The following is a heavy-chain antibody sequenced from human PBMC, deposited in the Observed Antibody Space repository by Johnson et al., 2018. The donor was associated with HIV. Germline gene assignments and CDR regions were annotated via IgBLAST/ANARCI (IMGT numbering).Heavy chain of an antibody. V-gene: IGHV3-9*01. J-gene: IGHJ3*02. CDR3: AKDIGYYGSGSYPTAFDI. D-gene: IGHD3-10*01. Sequence: VQLVESGGGLVQPGRSLRLSCAASGFTFDDYAMHWVRQAPGKGLEWVSGISWNSGSIGYADSVKGRFTISRDNAKNYLYLQMNRLRAEDTALYYCAKDIGYYGSGSYPTAFDIWGQGTMVTVSS. CDR1: GFTFDDYA. CDR2: ISWNSGSI.